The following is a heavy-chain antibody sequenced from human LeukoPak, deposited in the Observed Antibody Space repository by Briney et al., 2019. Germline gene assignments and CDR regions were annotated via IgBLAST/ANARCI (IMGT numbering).Heavy chain of an antibody. CDR1: GGSISSYY. V-gene: IGHV4-4*09. J-gene: IGHJ3*02. CDR2: IYTSGST. D-gene: IGHD2-2*01. Sequence: SETLSLTCTVSGGSISSYYWSWIRQPPGKGLEWIGYIYTSGSTNYNPSLKSRVTISVDTSKNQFSLKLSSVTAADTAVYYCARREYCSSTSCYWDDAFDIWGQGTMVTVSS. CDR3: ARREYCSSTSCYWDDAFDI.